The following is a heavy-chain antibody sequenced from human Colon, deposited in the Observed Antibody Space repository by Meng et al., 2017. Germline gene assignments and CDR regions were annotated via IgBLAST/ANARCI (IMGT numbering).Heavy chain of an antibody. Sequence: SETLSLTCAISGDSVSTNSAAWNWLRQSPSRGLEWLGRTYYTSKWSSDYAVSVKSQMAIHPDTSKNQFSLQVDSVTPEDTAVYYCARGFFSKGFDSWGQGALVTVSS. CDR3: ARGFFSKGFDS. J-gene: IGHJ4*02. CDR2: TYYTSKWSS. D-gene: IGHD2/OR15-2a*01. CDR1: GDSVSTNSAA. V-gene: IGHV6-1*01.